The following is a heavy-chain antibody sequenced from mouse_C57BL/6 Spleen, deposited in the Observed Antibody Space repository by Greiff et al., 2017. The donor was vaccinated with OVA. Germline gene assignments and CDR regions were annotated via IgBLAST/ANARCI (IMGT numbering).Heavy chain of an antibody. J-gene: IGHJ1*03. D-gene: IGHD1-1*01. V-gene: IGHV2-2*01. CDR3: ARNFEYYGSPWYFDV. CDR2: IWSGGST. CDR1: GFSLTSYG. Sequence: QVQLQQSGPGLVQPSQSLSITCTVSGFSLTSYGVHWVRQSPGKGLEWLGVIWSGGSTDYNAAFISRLSISKDNSKSQVFFKMNSLQADDTAIYYCARNFEYYGSPWYFDVWGTGTTVTGSS.